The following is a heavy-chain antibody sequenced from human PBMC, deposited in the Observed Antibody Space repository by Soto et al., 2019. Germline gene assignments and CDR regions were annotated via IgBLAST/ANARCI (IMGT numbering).Heavy chain of an antibody. J-gene: IGHJ6*02. Sequence: QVQLVQSGAEVKKPGSSVKVSCKASGGTFSSYAIDWVRQAPGQGLAWMGGIIPIFGTTNYAQKLQGRVKLTADESTRTAYMELSTLTSEDTAVYYCARGTVTGSEYNYYYYGMDVWGQGTTVTVSS. D-gene: IGHD1-1*01. CDR3: ARGTVTGSEYNYYYYGMDV. V-gene: IGHV1-69*12. CDR2: IIPIFGTT. CDR1: GGTFSSYA.